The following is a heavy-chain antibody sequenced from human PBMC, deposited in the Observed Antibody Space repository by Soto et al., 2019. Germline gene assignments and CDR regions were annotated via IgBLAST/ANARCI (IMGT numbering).Heavy chain of an antibody. Sequence: SETLSLTCTVSGGSISSGGYYWSWIRQHPGKGLEWIGYIYYSGSTYYNPSLKSRVTISVDTSKNQFSLKLSSVTAADTAVYYCARDQVVIIPTYYYYGMDVWGQGTTVTVSS. CDR2: IYYSGST. CDR1: GGSISSGGYY. D-gene: IGHD3-3*01. CDR3: ARDQVVIIPTYYYYGMDV. V-gene: IGHV4-31*03. J-gene: IGHJ6*02.